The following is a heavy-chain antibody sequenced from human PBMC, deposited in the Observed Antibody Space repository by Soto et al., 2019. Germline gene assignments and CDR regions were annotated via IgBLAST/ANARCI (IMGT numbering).Heavy chain of an antibody. CDR3: ATIFGDGIAQGYFQH. J-gene: IGHJ1*01. Sequence: ASVKVSCKASGGTFSSYTISWVRQAPGQGLEWMGRIIPILGIANYAQKFQGRVTITADKSTSTAYMERSSLRSEDTAVYYCATIFGDGIAQGYFQHWGQGTLVTVSS. D-gene: IGHD3-3*01. CDR2: IIPILGIA. CDR1: GGTFSSYT. V-gene: IGHV1-69*02.